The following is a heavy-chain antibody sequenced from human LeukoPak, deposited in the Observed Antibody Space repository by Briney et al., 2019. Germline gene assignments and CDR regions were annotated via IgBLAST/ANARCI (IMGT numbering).Heavy chain of an antibody. J-gene: IGHJ6*02. V-gene: IGHV1-24*01. D-gene: IGHD3-3*01. CDR3: ATGPKRFLEWLQNYYYYYGMDV. CDR2: FDPEDGET. Sequence: ASVKVSCKVSGYTLTELSMHWVRQAPGKGLEWMGGFDPEDGETIYAQKFQGRVTMTEDTSTDTAYMELSSLRSEDTAVYYCATGPKRFLEWLQNYYYYYGMDVWGQGTTVTVSS. CDR1: GYTLTELS.